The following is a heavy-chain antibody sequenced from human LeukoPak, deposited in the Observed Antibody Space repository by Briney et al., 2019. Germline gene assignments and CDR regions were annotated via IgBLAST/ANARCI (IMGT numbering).Heavy chain of an antibody. D-gene: IGHD5-12*01. CDR1: GGSVSSNSKY. Sequence: PSETLSLTCTVSGGSVSSNSKYWSWIRQPPGKGLEWIGYNSYFGSASYNPSLKSRVTISVDTSKNQFSLKLSSVTAADTAVYYCARDTPGGYDFWWFDPWGQGTLVTVSS. CDR2: NSYFGSA. J-gene: IGHJ5*02. V-gene: IGHV4-61*01. CDR3: ARDTPGGYDFWWFDP.